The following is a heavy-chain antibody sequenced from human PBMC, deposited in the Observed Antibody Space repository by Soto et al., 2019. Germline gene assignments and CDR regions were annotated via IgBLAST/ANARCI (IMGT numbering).Heavy chain of an antibody. CDR3: AKGSRGLTNYYFEY. CDR2: ISGSGGST. J-gene: IGHJ4*02. V-gene: IGHV3-23*01. Sequence: EVQLLESGGGLVQPGGSLRLSCAASGFTFAIYGMTWVRQAPGEGLEWVSSISGSGGSTFDAGSVRGRFTISRDNSKNTVFLQMSSLRAEDTAVYYCAKGSRGLTNYYFEYWCQGIEVTVSS. D-gene: IGHD4-4*01. CDR1: GFTFAIYG.